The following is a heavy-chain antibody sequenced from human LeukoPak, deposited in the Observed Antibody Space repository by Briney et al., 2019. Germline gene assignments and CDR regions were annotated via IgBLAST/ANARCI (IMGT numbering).Heavy chain of an antibody. D-gene: IGHD6-13*01. J-gene: IGHJ5*02. V-gene: IGHV4-31*03. CDR2: SYYSAST. CDR1: GCTISRRVYH. Sequence: SQTLTLTCTIPGCTISRRVYHWSRARTHQENGLESFGYSYYSASTYYTPYLKSRVTISVDTSKNQFSLKLSSVTAADTAVYYCARDCEAAAGPGRTPFDWFDLWGQGTLVTVSS. CDR3: ARDCEAAAGPGRTPFDWFDL.